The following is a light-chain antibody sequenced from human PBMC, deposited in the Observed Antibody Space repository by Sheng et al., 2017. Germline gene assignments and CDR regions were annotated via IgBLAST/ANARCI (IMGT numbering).Light chain of an antibody. CDR2: DAS. CDR1: QDILKF. Sequence: DIQMTQSPPSLSPSVGGRVTITCQASQDILKFLNWFQQKPGKAPKLLIYDASTLETGVPSRFSGGGSGTDFTFTISSLQPEDIATYYCQQYDNLPLSITFGQGTRLEIK. J-gene: IGKJ5*01. CDR3: QQYDNLPLSIT. V-gene: IGKV1-33*01.